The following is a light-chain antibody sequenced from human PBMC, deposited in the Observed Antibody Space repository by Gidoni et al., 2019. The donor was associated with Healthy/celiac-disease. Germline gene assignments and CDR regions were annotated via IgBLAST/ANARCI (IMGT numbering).Light chain of an antibody. Sequence: QSALTQPRSVSGYPGQSVTISCTGTSSDVGGYNYVSWYQQLPGKAPKLMIYDVSKRPSGVPDRFSGSKSGNTASLTISGLQAEDEADYYCCSYAGSYTWVFGGGTKLTVL. J-gene: IGLJ3*02. V-gene: IGLV2-11*01. CDR3: CSYAGSYTWV. CDR1: SSDVGGYNY. CDR2: DVS.